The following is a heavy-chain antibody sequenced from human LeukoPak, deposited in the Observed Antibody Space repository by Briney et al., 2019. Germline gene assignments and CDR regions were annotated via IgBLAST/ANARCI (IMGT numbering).Heavy chain of an antibody. CDR2: ISWNSGSI. CDR3: AKDTTINSSGWYAGSDY. Sequence: GGSLRLSCAASGFTFDDYAMHWVRQAPGKGLEWVSGISWNSGSIGYADSVKGRFTISRDNAKNSLYLQMNSLRAEDTALYYCAKDTTINSSGWYAGSDYWGQGTLVTVSS. CDR1: GFTFDDYA. J-gene: IGHJ4*02. V-gene: IGHV3-9*01. D-gene: IGHD6-19*01.